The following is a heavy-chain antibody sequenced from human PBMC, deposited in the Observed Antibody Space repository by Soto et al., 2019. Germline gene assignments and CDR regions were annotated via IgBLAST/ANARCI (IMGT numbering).Heavy chain of an antibody. D-gene: IGHD2-15*01. CDR1: GFTFSSYA. CDR3: VRDSMIVYCSGGSCGSLDY. J-gene: IGHJ4*02. Sequence: GGSLRLSCAASGFTFSSYAMSWVRQAPGKGLEWVSAISGSGSSIYYADSVKGRFTISRDNAKNTLYLQMNSLRAEDTAVYYCVRDSMIVYCSGGSCGSLDYWGQGTLVTVSS. CDR2: ISGSGSSI. V-gene: IGHV3-23*01.